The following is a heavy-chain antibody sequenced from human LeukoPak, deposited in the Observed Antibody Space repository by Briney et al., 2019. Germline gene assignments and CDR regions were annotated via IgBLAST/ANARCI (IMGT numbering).Heavy chain of an antibody. CDR2: MNQDGSEK. J-gene: IGHJ4*02. CDR3: ATYTHWVAGDV. CDR1: GFTFSDSW. Sequence: GGSLRLSCAASGFTFSDSWMSWVRQAPGKGLEWVGNMNQDGSEKDYVDSVKGRFTISRDNARNSLYLQMSSLRAEDTAVYYCATYTHWVAGDVWGQGTLVTVSS. D-gene: IGHD3-16*01. V-gene: IGHV3-7*01.